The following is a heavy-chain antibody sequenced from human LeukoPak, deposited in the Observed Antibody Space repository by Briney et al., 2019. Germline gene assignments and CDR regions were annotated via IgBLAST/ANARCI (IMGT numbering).Heavy chain of an antibody. CDR3: ARAWGSPDYYYYYMDV. J-gene: IGHJ6*03. V-gene: IGHV1-18*01. CDR1: GYTFTSYG. D-gene: IGHD3-16*01. Sequence: GASVKVSCKASGYTFTSYGISWVRQAPGQGLEWMGWISAYNGNTNYAQKLQGRVTMTTDTSTSTAYMELRSLRSDDTDVYYCARAWGSPDYYYYYMDVWGKGTTVTVSS. CDR2: ISAYNGNT.